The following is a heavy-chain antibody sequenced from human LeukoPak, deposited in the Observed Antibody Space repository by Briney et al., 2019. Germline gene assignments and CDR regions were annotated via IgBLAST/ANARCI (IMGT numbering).Heavy chain of an antibody. V-gene: IGHV1-69*13. D-gene: IGHD3-3*01. CDR3: ARAETTIFGGAFDI. J-gene: IGHJ3*02. CDR1: GGTFSSYA. CDR2: IIPIFGTA. Sequence: GASVKVSCKASGGTFSSYAISWVRQAPGQGLEWMGGIIPIFGTANYAQKFQGRVTITADESTSTAYMELSSLRSEDTAVYYCARAETTIFGGAFDIWGQGTMVTVSS.